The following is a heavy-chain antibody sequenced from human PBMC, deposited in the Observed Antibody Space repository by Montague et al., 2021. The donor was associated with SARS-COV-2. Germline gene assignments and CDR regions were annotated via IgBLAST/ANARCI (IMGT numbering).Heavy chain of an antibody. V-gene: IGHV2-70*11. CDR2: IDWDDDK. Sequence: VKPTQTLTLTCTFSGFSLSTSGMCVSWIRQPPGKALEWLARIDWDDDKYYSTSLKTRLTISKDTSKNQVVLTMTNMDPVDIATYYCARVTAGIVAYDYWGQGTLVTVSS. CDR1: GFSLSTSGMC. D-gene: IGHD5-12*01. J-gene: IGHJ4*02. CDR3: ARVTAGIVAYDY.